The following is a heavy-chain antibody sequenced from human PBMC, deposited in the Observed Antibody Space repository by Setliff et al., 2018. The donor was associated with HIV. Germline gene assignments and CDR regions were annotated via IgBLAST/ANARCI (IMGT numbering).Heavy chain of an antibody. V-gene: IGHV4-34*01. J-gene: IGHJ6*03. CDR2: VNHSGST. D-gene: IGHD3-3*01. Sequence: PSETLSLTCAVYGGSFSDYYWIWIRQSPGKGPKWIGEVNHSGSTNYNPSLKSRVTISVDTSKNQFSLKLSSVTAADTAVYYCARGRTYYDFWSGQDYYYYMDVWGKGTTVTVSS. CDR1: GGSFSDYY. CDR3: ARGRTYYDFWSGQDYYYYMDV.